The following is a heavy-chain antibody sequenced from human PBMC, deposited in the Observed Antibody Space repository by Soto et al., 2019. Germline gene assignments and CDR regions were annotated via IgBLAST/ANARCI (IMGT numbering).Heavy chain of an antibody. D-gene: IGHD3-22*01. Sequence: SVKVSCKDSGGTFSSNSISWVRQAPGQGLEWMGRIIPILGIANYAQKFQGRVTITADKSTSTAYMELSSLRSEDTAVYYCAINPMIVGFDYWGQGTLVTVSS. CDR2: IIPILGIA. J-gene: IGHJ4*02. V-gene: IGHV1-69*02. CDR1: GGTFSSNS. CDR3: AINPMIVGFDY.